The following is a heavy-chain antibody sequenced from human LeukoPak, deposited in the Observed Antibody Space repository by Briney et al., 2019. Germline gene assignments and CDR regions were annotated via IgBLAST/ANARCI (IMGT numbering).Heavy chain of an antibody. CDR2: TYYRSRWYS. D-gene: IGHD5-24*01. V-gene: IGHV6-1*01. Sequence: SQTLSLTCAISGDSVSSNSAAWHWIRPSPSRGLEWLGRTYYRSRWYSNYAPSVKSRITINPDTSKNQFSLQLNSVTPEDTAVYYCVRDREPNWFDPWGQGTLVTVSS. CDR1: GDSVSSNSAA. J-gene: IGHJ5*02. CDR3: VRDREPNWFDP.